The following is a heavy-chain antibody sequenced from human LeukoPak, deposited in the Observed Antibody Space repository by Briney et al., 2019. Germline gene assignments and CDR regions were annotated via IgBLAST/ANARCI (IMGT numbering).Heavy chain of an antibody. CDR3: ATSISSWGQFDP. CDR1: GGSISSYY. J-gene: IGHJ5*02. D-gene: IGHD6-13*01. V-gene: IGHV4-59*01. CDR2: IHYSGST. Sequence: SETLSLTCTVSGGSISSYYWSWIRQPPGKGLEWIGYIHYSGSTNYNPSLKSRVTISVDTSKNQFSLKLSSVTAADTAVYYCATSISSWGQFDPWGQGTLVTVSS.